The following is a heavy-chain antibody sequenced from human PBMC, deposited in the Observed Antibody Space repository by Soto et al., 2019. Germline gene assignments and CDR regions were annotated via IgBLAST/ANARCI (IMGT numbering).Heavy chain of an antibody. Sequence: QVQLQESGPGLVKPSETLSLTCTVSSDSISGENWWSWVRQPPGMGLEWIGEIFHTGGTNYNPSLKSRVTMELDKSKNQFSLKLISATAADTAVYYCARVFSSGSGWMYYFDFWGQGTLVSVSS. CDR2: IFHTGGT. CDR3: ARVFSSGSGWMYYFDF. J-gene: IGHJ4*02. CDR1: SDSISGENW. D-gene: IGHD6-25*01. V-gene: IGHV4-4*02.